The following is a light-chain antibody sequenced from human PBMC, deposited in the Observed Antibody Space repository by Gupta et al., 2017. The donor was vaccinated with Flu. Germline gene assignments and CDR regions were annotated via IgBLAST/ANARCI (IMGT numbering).Light chain of an antibody. CDR1: SPNIGAGYD. CDR2: GNS. V-gene: IGLV1-40*01. CDR3: QSYDSSLSGFYV. Sequence: QYVLTQPPSVSGAPGQRVTISCTGSSPNIGAGYDVHWYQPLPGTAPKLLIYGNSNRPSGVPDRFSGSKSGTSASLAITGLQAEDEADYYCQSYDSSLSGFYVFGTGTKVTVL. J-gene: IGLJ1*01.